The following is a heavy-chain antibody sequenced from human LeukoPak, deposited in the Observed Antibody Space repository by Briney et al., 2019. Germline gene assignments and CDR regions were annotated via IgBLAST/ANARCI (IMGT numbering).Heavy chain of an antibody. CDR2: IRSSTTYV. CDR3: AKDRAFSPWLVKRDYFDY. J-gene: IGHJ4*02. CDR1: GFTFSNYN. D-gene: IGHD6-19*01. Sequence: GGSLRLSCAASGFTFSNYNMNWVRQAPGKGLEWVSSIRSSTTYVYYADSVKGRFTISRDNSKSTLYLQMNSLRAEDTAVYYCAKDRAFSPWLVKRDYFDYWGQGTLVTVSS. V-gene: IGHV3-21*04.